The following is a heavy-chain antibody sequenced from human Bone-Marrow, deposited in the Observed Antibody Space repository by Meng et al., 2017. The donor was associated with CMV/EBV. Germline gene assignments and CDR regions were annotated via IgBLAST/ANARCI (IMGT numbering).Heavy chain of an antibody. V-gene: IGHV4-39*07. D-gene: IGHD2-2*01. CDR1: GGSISSSTYY. Sequence: SETLSLTCTVSGGSISSSTYYWAWIRQPPGKGLEWIGYIFYSGSTYYNSSLKSRVTISVDTSKNQFSLKLSSVTAADTAVYYCAREGIVVVPAANDAFDIWGQGTMVTVSS. CDR2: IFYSGST. CDR3: AREGIVVVPAANDAFDI. J-gene: IGHJ3*02.